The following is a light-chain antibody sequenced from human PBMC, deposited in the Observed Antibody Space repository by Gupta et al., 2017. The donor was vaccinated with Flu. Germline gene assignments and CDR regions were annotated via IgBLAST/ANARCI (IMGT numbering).Light chain of an antibody. CDR3: QQYGSLPRT. CDR2: DAS. J-gene: IGKJ3*01. V-gene: IGKV1-33*01. Sequence: DIQMTQSPSSLSASVGDRVTIACQASQDISNHLNWYQQKPGKAPKLLIYDASNMETGVPSRFSGSGSGTDFTFTISSLDPEDIATYYCQQYGSLPRTFGHGTKVDIK. CDR1: QDISNH.